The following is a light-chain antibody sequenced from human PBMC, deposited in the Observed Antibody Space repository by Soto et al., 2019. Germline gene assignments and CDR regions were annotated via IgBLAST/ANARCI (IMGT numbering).Light chain of an antibody. Sequence: AIQLTQSPSSLSASVGDRVTITCRASQGISSALAWYQQKPGKAPKLLIYDASSLESGVPSRFSGSGSGTDFTLTISSLQPEDFATYYCQQFNSYPLSITFGQGTRWRL. CDR2: DAS. CDR3: QQFNSYPLSIT. CDR1: QGISSA. V-gene: IGKV1-13*02. J-gene: IGKJ5*01.